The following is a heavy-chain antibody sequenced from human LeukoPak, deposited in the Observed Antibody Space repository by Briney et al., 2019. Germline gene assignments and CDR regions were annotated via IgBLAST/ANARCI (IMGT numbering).Heavy chain of an antibody. CDR1: GGPISRSIYF. CDR3: ARHGQGRRYFDWMSFVS. J-gene: IGHJ4*02. V-gene: IGHV4-39*01. Sequence: TPSGPLSLTCTVSGGPISRSIYFWGWIRQPPGKGLEWIGDIFDSGSTYYSPSLKTRVTISVHTSRTQFSLNLHSVTATDTGVYYCARHGQGRRYFDWMSFVSGGRRARVSVSS. CDR2: IFDSGST. D-gene: IGHD3-9*01.